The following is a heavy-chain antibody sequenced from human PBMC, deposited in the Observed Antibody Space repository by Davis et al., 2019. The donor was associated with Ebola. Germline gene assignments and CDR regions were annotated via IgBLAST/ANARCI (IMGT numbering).Heavy chain of an antibody. CDR3: ARFGDFGGAF. V-gene: IGHV4-61*01. Sequence: GPLRLSFTVSGDPATGSRYAWTRHRQPPGKGPERLGNIYYNRDTNSASSLNSRVTISLDTSKNQFSLTLNSVTAEDTAVYYCARFGDFGGAFWGQGTLVSVSS. J-gene: IGHJ4*02. CDR2: IYYNRDT. CDR1: GDPATGSRYA. D-gene: IGHD2-21*01.